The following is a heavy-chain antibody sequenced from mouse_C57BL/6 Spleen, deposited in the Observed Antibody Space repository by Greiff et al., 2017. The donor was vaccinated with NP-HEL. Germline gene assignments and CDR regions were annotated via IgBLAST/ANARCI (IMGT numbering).Heavy chain of an antibody. J-gene: IGHJ4*01. Sequence: DVQLVESGGGLVQPGGSLSLSCAASGFTFTDYYMSWVRQPPGKALEWLGFIRNKANGYTTEYSASVKGRFTISRDNSQSILYLQMNALRAEDSATYYCARYGTYYYAMDYWGQGTSVTVSS. CDR2: IRNKANGYTT. CDR3: ARYGTYYYAMDY. V-gene: IGHV7-3*01. CDR1: GFTFTDYY.